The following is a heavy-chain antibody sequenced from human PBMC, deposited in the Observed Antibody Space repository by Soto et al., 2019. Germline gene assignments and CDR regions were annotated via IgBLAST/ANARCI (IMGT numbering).Heavy chain of an antibody. D-gene: IGHD2-15*01. V-gene: IGHV5-10-1*01. CDR2: IDPSDSYT. J-gene: IGHJ3*02. Sequence: GESLKISCKGSGYSFTSYWISSVRQMPGKGLQWMGRIDPSDSYTNYSPSFQGHVTISADKSISTAYLQWSSLKASDTAMYYCARHPNRYCSGGSCYFGAFDIWGQGTMVT. CDR3: ARHPNRYCSGGSCYFGAFDI. CDR1: GYSFTSYW.